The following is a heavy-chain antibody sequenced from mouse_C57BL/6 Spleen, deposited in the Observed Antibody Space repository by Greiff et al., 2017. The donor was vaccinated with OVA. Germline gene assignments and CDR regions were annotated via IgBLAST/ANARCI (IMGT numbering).Heavy chain of an antibody. CDR2: IWWDDDK. CDR1: GFSLSTFGMG. CDR3: ARITTVVATTSYWYFDV. V-gene: IGHV8-8*01. J-gene: IGHJ1*03. D-gene: IGHD1-1*01. Sequence: QVTLKESGPGILQPSQTLSLTCSFSGFSLSTFGMGVGWIRQPSGQGLEWLAHIWWDDDKYYNPALQSRLPFPKDTPKNQVFLKIANVDTADTATYYCARITTVVATTSYWYFDVWGTGTTVTVAS.